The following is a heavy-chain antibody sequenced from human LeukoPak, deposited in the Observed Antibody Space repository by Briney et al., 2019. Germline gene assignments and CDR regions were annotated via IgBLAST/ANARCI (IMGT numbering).Heavy chain of an antibody. CDR3: ARRIQYYDYVWGSYRYGVFDI. CDR2: IYHSGST. V-gene: IGHV4-30-2*02. CDR1: GGSISSGGYY. D-gene: IGHD3-16*02. J-gene: IGHJ3*02. Sequence: PSETLSLTCTVSGGSISSGGYYWSWIRQPPGKGLEWIGYIYHSGSTYYNPSLKSRVTISVDRSKNQFSLKLSSVTAADTAVYYCARRIQYYDYVWGSYRYGVFDIWGQGTMVTVSS.